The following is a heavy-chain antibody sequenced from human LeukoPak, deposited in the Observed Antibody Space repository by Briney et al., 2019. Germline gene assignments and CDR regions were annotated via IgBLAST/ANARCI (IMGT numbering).Heavy chain of an antibody. CDR2: INHNGNVN. CDR1: GFAFSSYC. V-gene: IGHV3-7*03. CDR3: ARAGGLDV. J-gene: IGHJ6*02. Sequence: GGALRLSCAASGFAFSSYCMNWARQAPGKGLEWVASINHNGNVNYYVDSVKGRFTISRDNAKNSLYLQMSNLRAEDTAVYFCARAGGLDVWGQGATVTVSS.